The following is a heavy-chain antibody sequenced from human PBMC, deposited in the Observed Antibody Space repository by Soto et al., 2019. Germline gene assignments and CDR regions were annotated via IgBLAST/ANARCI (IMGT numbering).Heavy chain of an antibody. Sequence: SETLSLTCTVSGGSISSGGYYWSWIRQHPGKGLEWIGYIHYSGSTYYNPSLKSRVTISVDTSKNQFSLKLSSVTAADTAVYYCASSQRPITMVRGVIITSYNWFDPWGQGTLVTVSS. V-gene: IGHV4-31*03. D-gene: IGHD3-10*01. CDR3: ASSQRPITMVRGVIITSYNWFDP. CDR2: IHYSGST. J-gene: IGHJ5*02. CDR1: GGSISSGGYY.